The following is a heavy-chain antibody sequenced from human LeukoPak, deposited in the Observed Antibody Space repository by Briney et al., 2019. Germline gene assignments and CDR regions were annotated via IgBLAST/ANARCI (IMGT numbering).Heavy chain of an antibody. CDR3: ARVRAPDITTKWLVRRGMVGY. J-gene: IGHJ4*02. CDR2: ISSSGSTI. Sequence: GGSLRLSCAASGFTFSDYYMSWIRQAPGKGLEWVSYISSSGSTIYYADSVKGRFTISRDNAKNSLYLQMNSLRAEDTAVYYCARVRAPDITTKWLVRRGMVGYWGQGTLVTVSS. D-gene: IGHD6-19*01. CDR1: GFTFSDYY. V-gene: IGHV3-11*01.